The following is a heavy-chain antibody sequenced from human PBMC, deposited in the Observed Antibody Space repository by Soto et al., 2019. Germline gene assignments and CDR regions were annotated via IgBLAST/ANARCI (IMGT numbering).Heavy chain of an antibody. J-gene: IGHJ4*02. V-gene: IGHV1-69*13. CDR2: VIPMFGTP. CDR1: GGAFTDYI. CDR3: AGGRDQPPVGLYFES. D-gene: IGHD1-26*01. Sequence: SVKVSCKASGGAFTDYIFDWGRQAPGQGLEWMGGVIPMFGTPKYAQKFQHRVTISADVSTGTAHMELTRLRFDDTAVYYCAGGRDQPPVGLYFESWGEGTRVTVSS.